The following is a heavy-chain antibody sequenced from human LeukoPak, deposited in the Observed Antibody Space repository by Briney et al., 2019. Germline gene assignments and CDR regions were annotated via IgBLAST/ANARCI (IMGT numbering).Heavy chain of an antibody. CDR2: IIPIFGTA. CDR1: GGTFSSYA. D-gene: IGHD2-2*02. Sequence: GSSVKVSCKASGGTFSSYAINWVRQAPGQGLEWMGGIIPIFGTANYAQKFQGRVTITTDESTSTAYMELSSLRSEDTAVYYCARPYCSSTSCYRENAFDIWGQGTLVTVSS. CDR3: ARPYCSSTSCYRENAFDI. V-gene: IGHV1-69*05. J-gene: IGHJ4*02.